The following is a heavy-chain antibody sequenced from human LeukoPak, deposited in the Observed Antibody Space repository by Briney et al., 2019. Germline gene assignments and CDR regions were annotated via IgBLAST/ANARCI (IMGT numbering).Heavy chain of an antibody. CDR2: IDTDGSDT. D-gene: IGHD1-26*01. CDR3: ARGRGSYGYYFDY. V-gene: IGHV3-74*01. Sequence: GGSLRLSCAASGFTFSNYWMHWVRQAPGKGLVWVSRIDTDGSDTSYADSVKGRFTISRDNAKNTLYLQMNSLRAEDTAVYYCARGRGSYGYYFDYWGQGTLVTVSS. CDR1: GFTFSNYW. J-gene: IGHJ4*02.